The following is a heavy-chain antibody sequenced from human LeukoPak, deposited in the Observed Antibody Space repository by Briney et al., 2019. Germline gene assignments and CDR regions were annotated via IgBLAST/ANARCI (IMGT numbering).Heavy chain of an antibody. D-gene: IGHD2-15*01. CDR1: GGTFSSYT. J-gene: IGHJ5*02. CDR2: IIPILGIA. Sequence: SVKVSCKASGGTFSSYTISWVRHAPGQGLEWMGRIIPILGIANYAQKFQGRVTITADTSTSTAYIELSSLRSEDTAVYYCARDHIPEDIVVVVAATGFDPWGQGTLVTVSS. V-gene: IGHV1-69*04. CDR3: ARDHIPEDIVVVVAATGFDP.